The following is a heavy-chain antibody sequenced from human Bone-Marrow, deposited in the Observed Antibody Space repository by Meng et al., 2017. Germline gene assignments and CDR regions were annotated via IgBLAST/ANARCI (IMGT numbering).Heavy chain of an antibody. J-gene: IGHJ3*02. D-gene: IGHD5-18*01. V-gene: IGHV1-69*13. Sequence: SVKVSCKASGGTFSSYAISWVRQAPGQGLEWMGGIIPIFGTANYAQKFQGRVTITADESTSTAYMELSSLRSEDTAVYYCARLIRGVDTAMPGNNDAFDIWGQGTMVTVSS. CDR3: ARLIRGVDTAMPGNNDAFDI. CDR1: GGTFSSYA. CDR2: IIPIFGTA.